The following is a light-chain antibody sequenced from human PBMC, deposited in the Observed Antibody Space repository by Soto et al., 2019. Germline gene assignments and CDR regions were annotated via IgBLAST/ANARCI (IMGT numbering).Light chain of an antibody. CDR3: SLYTSSSAYV. Sequence: QSALTQPPSVSGSPGQSVTISCTGATSDVGSYNRVSWYQQPPGTDPKLMIYEVDNRPSGVPDRFSGSKSGNTASLTISGLQAEDEADYYCSLYTSSSAYVFGTGTKLTVL. CDR2: EVD. V-gene: IGLV2-18*01. CDR1: TSDVGSYNR. J-gene: IGLJ1*01.